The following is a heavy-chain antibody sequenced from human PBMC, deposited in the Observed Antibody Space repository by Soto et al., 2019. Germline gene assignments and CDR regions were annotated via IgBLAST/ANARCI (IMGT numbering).Heavy chain of an antibody. Sequence: SETLSLTCTVSGGSVSSGSYYWSWIRQPPGKGLEWIGYIYYSGSTNYNPSLKSRVTISVDTSKNQFSLKLSSVTAADTAVYYCASVTRTCISTSCYRYYYGMDVWGQGTKVTVS. D-gene: IGHD2-2*02. CDR3: ASVTRTCISTSCYRYYYGMDV. J-gene: IGHJ6*02. V-gene: IGHV4-61*01. CDR1: GGSVSSGSYY. CDR2: IYYSGST.